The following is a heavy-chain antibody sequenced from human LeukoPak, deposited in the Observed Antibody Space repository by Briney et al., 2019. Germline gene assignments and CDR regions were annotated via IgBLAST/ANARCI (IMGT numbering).Heavy chain of an antibody. J-gene: IGHJ3*02. V-gene: IGHV7-4-1*02. Sequence: GASVKVSCKASGYTVTSYAMNWVRQAPGQGLEWRGWINTNTGNPTYAQGFTGRFVFSLDTSVSTAYLQISSLKAEDTAVYYCARDPICSELGILCDAFDIWGQGTMVTVSS. CDR3: ARDPICSELGILCDAFDI. CDR2: INTNTGNP. D-gene: IGHD7-27*01. CDR1: GYTVTSYA.